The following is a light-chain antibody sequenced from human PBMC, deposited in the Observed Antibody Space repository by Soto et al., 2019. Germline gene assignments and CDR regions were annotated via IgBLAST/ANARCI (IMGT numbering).Light chain of an antibody. CDR3: QSYDSSLSGVV. V-gene: IGLV1-40*01. J-gene: IGLJ3*02. Sequence: QSVLTQPPSVSGAPGQRVTISCTGSSSNIGAGYDVHWYQQLPGTAPKLLIYGNSNRPSGVPDRFSGSKSGTSASLAITGLRAEDEDDYYGQSYDSSLSGVVFGGGTKVTVL. CDR1: SSNIGAGYD. CDR2: GNS.